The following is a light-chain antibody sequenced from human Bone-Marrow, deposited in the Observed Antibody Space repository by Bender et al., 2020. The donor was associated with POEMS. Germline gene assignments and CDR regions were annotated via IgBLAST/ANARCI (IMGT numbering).Light chain of an antibody. CDR3: KAWDSTTYV. J-gene: IGLJ1*01. V-gene: IGLV3-1*01. CDR1: KLGNQY. CDR2: QDK. Sequence: SYELTQPPSVSVSPGQTATITCSGDKLGNQYTSWYQQRPGQSPMVVIYQDKKRPAGSPERFPGAWSENTATLTSSGTQPLDEADYYCKAWDSTTYVFGPGTKVTVL.